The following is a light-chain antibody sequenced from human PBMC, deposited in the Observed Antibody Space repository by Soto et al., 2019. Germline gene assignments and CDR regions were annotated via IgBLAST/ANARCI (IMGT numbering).Light chain of an antibody. CDR1: QSISNK. V-gene: IGKV3-15*01. CDR2: GAS. J-gene: IGKJ1*01. Sequence: IVMTQSPATLSVSPGERATLSCRASQSISNKLAWYQQKPGQAPRLPIYGASTRATDIPARFSGSGSGTEFTLTISSLQSEDFAVYYCQQYNNWPPWTFGQGTKV. CDR3: QQYNNWPPWT.